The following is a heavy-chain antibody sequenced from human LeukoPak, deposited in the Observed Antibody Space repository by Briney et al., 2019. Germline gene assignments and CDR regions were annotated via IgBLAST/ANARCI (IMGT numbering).Heavy chain of an antibody. D-gene: IGHD6-19*01. CDR2: IYYSGST. J-gene: IGHJ4*02. CDR3: ARDAIAVAGIGLEDY. V-gene: IGHV4-39*07. CDR1: GGSISSSSYY. Sequence: PSETLSLTCTVSGGSISSSSYYWGWIRQPPGTGLEWIGSIYYSGSTYYNPSLKSRVTISVDTSKNQFSLKLSSVTAADTAVYYCARDAIAVAGIGLEDYWGQGTLVTVSS.